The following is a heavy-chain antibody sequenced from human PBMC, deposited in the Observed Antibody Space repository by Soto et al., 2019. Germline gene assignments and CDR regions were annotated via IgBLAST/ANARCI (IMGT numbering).Heavy chain of an antibody. J-gene: IGHJ5*02. CDR3: ARAYCSSTSCCVPLGRFHP. Sequence: QVQLVQSGAEVKKPGSSVKVSCKASGGTFSSYAISWVRQAPGQGLEWMGGIIPIFGTANYAQKFQGRVTITADESTSTEHMELGSLRSEDTAVYYWARAYCSSTSCCVPLGRFHPWGQGTLVTVSS. V-gene: IGHV1-69*01. D-gene: IGHD2-2*01. CDR1: GGTFSSYA. CDR2: IIPIFGTA.